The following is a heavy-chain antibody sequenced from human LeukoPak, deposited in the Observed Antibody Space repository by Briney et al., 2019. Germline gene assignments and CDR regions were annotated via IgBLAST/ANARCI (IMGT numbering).Heavy chain of an antibody. V-gene: IGHV1-24*01. Sequence: ASVKVSCKVSGYTLTELSMLWVRQAPGKGLEWMGGFDPEDGETIYAQKFQGRVTMTEDTSTDAAYMELSSLRSEDTAVYYCATDQVGSSGWYRRLGAFDIWGQGTMVTVSS. CDR3: ATDQVGSSGWYRRLGAFDI. CDR1: GYTLTELS. J-gene: IGHJ3*02. CDR2: FDPEDGET. D-gene: IGHD6-19*01.